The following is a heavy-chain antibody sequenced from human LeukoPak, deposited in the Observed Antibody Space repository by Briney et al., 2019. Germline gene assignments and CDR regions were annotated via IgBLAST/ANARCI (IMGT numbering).Heavy chain of an antibody. CDR3: ASTVDCTNGVCYSYEAFHI. CDR2: IYTSGST. D-gene: IGHD2-8*01. V-gene: IGHV4-4*07. CDR1: GGSISSYY. Sequence: SETLSLTCTVSGGSISSYYWSWIRQPAGKGLEWIGRIYTSGSTNYNPSLKSRVTMSVDTSKNQFSLKLSSVNAADAAVYYCASTVDCTNGVCYSYEAFHIWGQGTMVTVSS. J-gene: IGHJ3*02.